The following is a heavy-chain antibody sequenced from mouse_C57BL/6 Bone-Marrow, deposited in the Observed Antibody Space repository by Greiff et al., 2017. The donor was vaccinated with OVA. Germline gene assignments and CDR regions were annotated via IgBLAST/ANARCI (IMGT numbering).Heavy chain of an antibody. D-gene: IGHD1-1*01. CDR1: GFTFSSYA. Sequence: EVKLVESGGGLVKPGGSLKLSCAASGFTFSSYAMSWVRQTPEKRLEWVATISDGGSYTYYPDNVKGRFTISRDNAKNNLYLQMSHLKSEDTAMYYCAGVLRYFDGWGTGTTVTVSS. CDR3: AGVLRYFDG. J-gene: IGHJ1*03. V-gene: IGHV5-4*03. CDR2: ISDGGSYT.